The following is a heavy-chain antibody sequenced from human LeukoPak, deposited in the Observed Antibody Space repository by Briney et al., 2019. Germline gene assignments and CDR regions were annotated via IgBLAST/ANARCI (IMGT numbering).Heavy chain of an antibody. Sequence: KPSETLSLTCTVSGGSISSSSYYWGWIRQPPGKGLEWIGSIYYSGSTYYNPSLKSRVTISVDTSKNQFSLKLSSVTAADTAVYYCASSVAVAGTLGGYYFDYWGQGTLVTVSS. CDR1: GGSISSSSYY. CDR3: ASSVAVAGTLGGYYFDY. V-gene: IGHV4-39*01. D-gene: IGHD6-19*01. J-gene: IGHJ4*02. CDR2: IYYSGST.